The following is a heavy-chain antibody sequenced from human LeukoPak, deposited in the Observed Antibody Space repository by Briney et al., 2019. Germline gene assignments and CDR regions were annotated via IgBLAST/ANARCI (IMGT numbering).Heavy chain of an antibody. Sequence: GGSLRLSCAASGFTFSKAWMSWVRQAPGKGLEWVGRIKSKADGGTTDYAAPVKGRFTISRDDSKSTLYLQMNSLRAEDTAVYYCAKDKRPTVTQAGWFDPWGQGTLVTVSS. D-gene: IGHD4-17*01. J-gene: IGHJ5*02. CDR2: IKSKADGGTT. CDR1: GFTFSKAW. V-gene: IGHV3-15*01. CDR3: AKDKRPTVTQAGWFDP.